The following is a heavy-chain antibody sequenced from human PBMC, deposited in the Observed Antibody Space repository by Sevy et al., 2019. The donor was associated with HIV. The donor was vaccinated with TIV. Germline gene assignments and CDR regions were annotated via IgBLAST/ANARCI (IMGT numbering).Heavy chain of an antibody. J-gene: IGHJ3*02. CDR2: IYSGGST. CDR3: AIDTAFDI. Sequence: KHGGSLRLSCAASGFTVSGNYMSWVRQAPGKGLEWVSIIYSGGSTYYADSVKGRFTISVDNSKNTLYLQMNSLRAEDTAVYYCAIDTAFDIWGQGTMVTVSS. CDR1: GFTVSGNY. D-gene: IGHD3-9*01. V-gene: IGHV3-66*02.